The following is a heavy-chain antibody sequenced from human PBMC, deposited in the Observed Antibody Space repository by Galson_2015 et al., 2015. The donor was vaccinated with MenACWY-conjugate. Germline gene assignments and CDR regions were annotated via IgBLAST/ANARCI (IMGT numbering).Heavy chain of an antibody. Sequence: QSGAEVKKPGESLRISCKGSGYSFPSYWISWVRQMPGKGLEWMGRIDPSDSYTNYSPSFQGHVTISADKSISTAYLQWSSLKASDTAMYYCARHSPTMVRGADRNWFDPWGQGTLVTVSS. J-gene: IGHJ5*02. D-gene: IGHD3-10*01. CDR2: IDPSDSYT. CDR3: ARHSPTMVRGADRNWFDP. V-gene: IGHV5-10-1*01. CDR1: GYSFPSYW.